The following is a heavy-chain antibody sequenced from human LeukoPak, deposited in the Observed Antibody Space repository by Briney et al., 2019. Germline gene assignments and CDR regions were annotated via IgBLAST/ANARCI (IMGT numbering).Heavy chain of an antibody. CDR3: ARAYEYAPPLY. CDR2: IWYDGSKT. V-gene: IGHV3-33*01. Sequence: GRSLRLSCAASGFTFSSFAMHWVRQAPGKGLEWVAIIWYDGSKTYYADSVKGRFTISRDNYKNTLYLQMNSLRAEDTAVYYCARAYEYAPPLYWGQGTLVTVSS. J-gene: IGHJ4*02. D-gene: IGHD2/OR15-2a*01. CDR1: GFTFSSFA.